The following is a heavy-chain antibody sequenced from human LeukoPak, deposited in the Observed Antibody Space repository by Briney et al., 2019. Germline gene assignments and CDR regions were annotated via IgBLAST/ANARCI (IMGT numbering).Heavy chain of an antibody. Sequence: PSQTLSLTCSVSGGSISSGSYYWSWIRQPAGKGLEWIGRIYTSGSTNYNPSLKSRVTMSFDASNNQFSLRLSSVTAADTAVYYCARVSPSGVWDVWGQGTTVTVSS. D-gene: IGHD3-10*01. J-gene: IGHJ6*02. V-gene: IGHV4-61*02. CDR1: GGSISSGSYY. CDR3: ARVSPSGVWDV. CDR2: IYTSGST.